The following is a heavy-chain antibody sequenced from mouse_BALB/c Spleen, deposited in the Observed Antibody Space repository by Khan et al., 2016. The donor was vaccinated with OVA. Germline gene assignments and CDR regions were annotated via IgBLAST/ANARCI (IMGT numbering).Heavy chain of an antibody. CDR2: IWGDGST. J-gene: IGHJ4*01. V-gene: IGHV2-6-7*01. CDR3: ARADYGNYREAMDY. CDR1: GFSLTGYG. Sequence: QVPLKESGPGLVAPSQSLSITCTVSGFSLTGYGVNWVRQPPGKGLEWLGMIWGDGSTDYNSALKSRLNLSKDNSKSQVFLKMNSLQTDDTARYYCARADYGNYREAMDYWGHGTSVTVSS. D-gene: IGHD2-1*01.